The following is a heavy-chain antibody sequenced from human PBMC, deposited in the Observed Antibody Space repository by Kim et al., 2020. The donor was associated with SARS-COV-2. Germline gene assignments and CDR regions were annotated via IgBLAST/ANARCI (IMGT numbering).Heavy chain of an antibody. CDR1: GFTLTNAW. V-gene: IGHV3-15*01. CDR2: IKSNTDGGTI. D-gene: IGHD3-16*01. CDR3: SIGGGVWY. Sequence: GGSLRLSCAASGFTLTNAWMTWVRQAPGKGLEWVGRIKSNTDGGTIDYAGPVKGRFTISRDDSKNTVYLQRNCLKGVDTAVYYWSIGGGVWYWGQGTLLTVSS. J-gene: IGHJ4*02.